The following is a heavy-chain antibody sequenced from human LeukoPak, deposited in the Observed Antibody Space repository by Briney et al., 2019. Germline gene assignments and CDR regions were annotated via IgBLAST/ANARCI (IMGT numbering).Heavy chain of an antibody. CDR2: IYYSGST. Sequence: SETLSLTCTVSGASISSYYWSWIRHPPGKGQEWIGYIYYSGSTNYNPSLKSRVTISVDTSKNQFSLKLSSVTAADTAVYYCARGRSARWFGESPPYYWGQGTLVTVSS. V-gene: IGHV4-59*01. D-gene: IGHD3-10*01. CDR1: GASISSYY. J-gene: IGHJ4*02. CDR3: ARGRSARWFGESPPYY.